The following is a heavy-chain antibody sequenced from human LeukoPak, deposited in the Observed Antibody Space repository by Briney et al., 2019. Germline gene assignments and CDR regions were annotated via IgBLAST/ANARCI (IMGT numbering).Heavy chain of an antibody. Sequence: PSETLSLTCTVSGGSISSGDYYWSWIRQPPGKGLEWIGYIYYSGSTYYNPSLKSRVTISVDTSKNQFSLKLGSVTAADTAVYYCARDRRVRGDYYYYYGMDVWGQGTTVTVSS. CDR1: GGSISSGDYY. D-gene: IGHD3-10*01. CDR2: IYYSGST. J-gene: IGHJ6*02. V-gene: IGHV4-30-4*01. CDR3: ARDRRVRGDYYYYYGMDV.